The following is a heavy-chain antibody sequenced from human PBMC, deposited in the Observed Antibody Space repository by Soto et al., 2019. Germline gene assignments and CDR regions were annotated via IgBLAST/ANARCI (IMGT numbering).Heavy chain of an antibody. D-gene: IGHD1-1*01. CDR2: VYHSGST. CDR3: ARTSTRGTRFDY. V-gene: IGHV4-4*02. Sequence: QVQLQESGPGLVKPSGTLSLPCAVSGGSISTINWWSWVLQPPGKGLVWIGEVYHSGSTNYNPSFKCRVAMSVDKSKNQFSMKLNSMTAAYTSMYYCARTSTRGTRFDYWGQGRLVTVSS. CDR1: GGSISTINW. J-gene: IGHJ4*02.